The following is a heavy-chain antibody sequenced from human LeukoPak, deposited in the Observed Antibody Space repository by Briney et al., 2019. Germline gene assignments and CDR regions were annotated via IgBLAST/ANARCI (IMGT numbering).Heavy chain of an antibody. V-gene: IGHV3-23*01. J-gene: IGHJ4*02. Sequence: GGSLRLSCAASGFTFSSYAMSWVRQAPGKGLEWVSDVSGSGGSTYYADSVKGRFTISRDNSKNTLYLQMNSLRAEDTAVYYCAKSAAAAGRTYFDSWGREPWSPSPQ. CDR2: VSGSGGST. D-gene: IGHD6-13*01. CDR1: GFTFSSYA. CDR3: AKSAAAAGRTYFDS.